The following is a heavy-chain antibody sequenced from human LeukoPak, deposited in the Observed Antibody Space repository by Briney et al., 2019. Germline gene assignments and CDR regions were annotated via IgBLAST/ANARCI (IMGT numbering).Heavy chain of an antibody. J-gene: IGHJ4*02. CDR2: INHSGSS. Sequence: KPSETLSLTCAVYGGSFSGYYWSWIRQPPGKGLEWIGDINHSGSSKYNPTLKSRVTISVDTSKNQFSLKLRSVTAADTAVYYCARDDSVVGTAYDYWGQGTLVTVSS. V-gene: IGHV4-34*01. CDR3: ARDDSVVGTAYDY. CDR1: GGSFSGYY. D-gene: IGHD6-19*01.